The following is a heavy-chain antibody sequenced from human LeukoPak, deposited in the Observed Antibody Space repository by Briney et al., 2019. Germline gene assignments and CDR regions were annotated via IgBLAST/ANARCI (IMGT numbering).Heavy chain of an antibody. J-gene: IGHJ6*04. CDR1: GFTFGDYA. CDR3: TIDYSTLDV. CDR2: IRSKAYGGTT. D-gene: IGHD4-11*01. V-gene: IGHV3-49*04. Sequence: PGGSLRLSCTASGFTFGDYAMSWVRQAPGKGLEWVGFIRSKAYGGTTEYAASVKGRFTISRDDSKSIAYLQMNSLKTEDTAVYYCTIDYSTLDVWGKGTTVTVSS.